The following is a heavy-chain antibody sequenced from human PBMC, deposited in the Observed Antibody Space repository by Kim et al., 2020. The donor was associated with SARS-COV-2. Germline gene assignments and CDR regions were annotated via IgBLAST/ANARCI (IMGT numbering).Heavy chain of an antibody. CDR3: TTSRIGYCSGGSCYSFAFDI. D-gene: IGHD2-15*01. V-gene: IGHV3-15*01. CDR2: IKSKTDGGTT. CDR1: GFTFSNAW. J-gene: IGHJ3*02. Sequence: GGSLRLSCAASGFTFSNAWMSWVRQAPGKGLEWVGHIKSKTDGGTTDYAAPVKGRFTISRDDSKNTLYLQMNSLKTEDTAVYYCTTSRIGYCSGGSCYSFAFDIWGQGTMVTVSS.